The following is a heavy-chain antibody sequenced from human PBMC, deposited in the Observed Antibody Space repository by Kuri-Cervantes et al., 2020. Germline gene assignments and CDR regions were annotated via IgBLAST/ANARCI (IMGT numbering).Heavy chain of an antibody. CDR2: INWNGGAS. V-gene: IGHV3-20*04. CDR3: AKDQNSYDSSGYFFVGFDY. CDR1: GFTFDDHS. Sequence: GESLKISCAASGFTFDDHSMSWVRQVPGKGLEWVSGINWNGGASGYADSVKGRFTISSDNSKDTLYLQMNSLRAEDTAVYYCAKDQNSYDSSGYFFVGFDYWGQGTLVTVSS. D-gene: IGHD3-22*01. J-gene: IGHJ4*02.